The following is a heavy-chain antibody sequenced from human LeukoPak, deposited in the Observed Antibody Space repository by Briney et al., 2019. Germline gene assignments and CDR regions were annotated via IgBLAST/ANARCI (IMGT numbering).Heavy chain of an antibody. V-gene: IGHV4-4*07. J-gene: IGHJ4*02. D-gene: IGHD2-2*02. CDR2: IYTSGST. Sequence: PSETLSLTCTVSGGSISSYYWSWIRQPAGKGLEWIGRIYTSGSTNYNPSLKSRVTMSVDTSKNQFSLKLSSVTAADTAVYYCARDRGYCSSASCNIWGQGTLVTVSS. CDR3: ARDRGYCSSASCNI. CDR1: GGSISSYY.